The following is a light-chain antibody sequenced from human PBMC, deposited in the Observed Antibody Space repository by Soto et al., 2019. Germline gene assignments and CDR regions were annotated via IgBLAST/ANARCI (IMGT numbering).Light chain of an antibody. V-gene: IGLV2-14*01. CDR3: TSYTSASTRV. Sequence: QSVLTQPASVSGSPGQSITISCTGTSSDIGAYNYVSWHQQYPGKAPKLIIYEVIYRPSGVSDRFSGSKSGNTASLTISGLQAEDEADYYCTSYTSASTRVFGGGTKVTVL. CDR2: EVI. J-gene: IGLJ3*02. CDR1: SSDIGAYNY.